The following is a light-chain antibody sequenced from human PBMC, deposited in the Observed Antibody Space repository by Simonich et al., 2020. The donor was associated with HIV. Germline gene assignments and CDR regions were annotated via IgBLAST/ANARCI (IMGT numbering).Light chain of an antibody. CDR1: QSASSSY. CDR3: QQYNNWPPWT. Sequence: EIVLTQSPGTLSVSPGERATLSCRASQSASSSYLAWYQQKPGQAPRLLIYGASTRATGIPARFGGSGSGTEFTLTISSLQSEDFAVYYCQQYNNWPPWTFGQGTKVEIK. V-gene: IGKV3-15*01. J-gene: IGKJ1*01. CDR2: GAS.